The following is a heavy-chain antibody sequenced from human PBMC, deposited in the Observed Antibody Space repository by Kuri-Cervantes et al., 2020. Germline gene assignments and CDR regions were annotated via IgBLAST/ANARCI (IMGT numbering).Heavy chain of an antibody. CDR1: GFTFSIYA. Sequence: GGSLRLSCAASGFTFSIYALHWVRQAPGKGLEWVAIISDGGGNAYYADSVKCRFTISRDNSKDTLFLQMHGLRVEDTAIYYCTRDYDSYGNLDYWGQGTRVTVSS. CDR2: ISDGGGNA. CDR3: TRDYDSYGNLDY. J-gene: IGHJ4*02. V-gene: IGHV3-30-3*01. D-gene: IGHD3-22*01.